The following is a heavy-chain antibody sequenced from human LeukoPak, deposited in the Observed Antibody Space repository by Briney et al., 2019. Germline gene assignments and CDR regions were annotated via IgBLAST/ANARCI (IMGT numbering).Heavy chain of an antibody. J-gene: IGHJ3*02. CDR1: GGSISSSNW. Sequence: SETLSLTCAVSGGSISSSNWWSWVRQPPGKGLEWIGEIYHSGSTYYNPSLKSRVTISVDTSKNQFSLKLSSVTAADTAVYYCARWGLNDIVVVVAATRDGAFDIWGQGTMVTVSS. D-gene: IGHD2-15*01. CDR3: ARWGLNDIVVVVAATRDGAFDI. V-gene: IGHV4-4*02. CDR2: IYHSGST.